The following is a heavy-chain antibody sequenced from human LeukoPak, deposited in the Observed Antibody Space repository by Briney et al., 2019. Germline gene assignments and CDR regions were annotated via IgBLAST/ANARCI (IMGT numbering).Heavy chain of an antibody. CDR1: GGSISIHY. J-gene: IGHJ4*02. CDR2: IYYSGST. V-gene: IGHV4-59*11. D-gene: IGHD3-3*01. CDR3: ARGYYGDYVDY. Sequence: NPSETLSLTCSVSGGSISIHYWSWIRQPPGKGLEWIGYIYYSGSTNYNPSLKSRVTISVDTAKNQFSLKLSSVTAADTAVYYCARGYYGDYVDYWGQGTLDTVSS.